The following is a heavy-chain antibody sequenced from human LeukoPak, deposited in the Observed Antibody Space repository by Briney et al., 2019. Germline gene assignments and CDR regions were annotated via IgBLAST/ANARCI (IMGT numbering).Heavy chain of an antibody. CDR1: GYTFTSYY. D-gene: IGHD3-22*01. CDR2: INPSGGST. V-gene: IGHV1-46*01. Sequence: GASVKVSCKASGYTFTSYYMHWVRQAPGQGLEWMGIINPSGGSTSYAQKFQGRVTMTRDMSTSTVYMELSSLKSEDTAVYYCARDWGYYDSSGYFIAPFDYWGQGTLVTVSS. CDR3: ARDWGYYDSSGYFIAPFDY. J-gene: IGHJ4*02.